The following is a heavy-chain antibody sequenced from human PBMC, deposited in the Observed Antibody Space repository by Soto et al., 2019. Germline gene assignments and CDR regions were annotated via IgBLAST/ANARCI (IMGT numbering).Heavy chain of an antibody. CDR1: GGSISSGRYY. CDR3: AREVELTTRTGPFDY. V-gene: IGHV4-61*01. J-gene: IGHJ4*02. D-gene: IGHD4-17*01. CDR2: IYYSGST. Sequence: SETLSLTCTVSGGSISSGRYYWSWLRQPPGKGLEWIGYIYYSGSTSYNPSLRSRVTISVDTSKNQFSLKLSSVTAADTAVYYCAREVELTTRTGPFDYWGQGTLVTVSS.